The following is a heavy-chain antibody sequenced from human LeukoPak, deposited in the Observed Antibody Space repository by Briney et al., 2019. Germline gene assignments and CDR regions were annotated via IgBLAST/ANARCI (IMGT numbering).Heavy chain of an antibody. Sequence: GGSLRLSCAASGFTFSSYGMHWVRQAPGKGLEWVAFIRYDGSNKYYADSVKGRFTISRDNSKNTLYLQMNSLRAEDTAVYYCAKRLGVVRGDAFDIWGQGTMVTVSS. J-gene: IGHJ3*02. CDR2: IRYDGSNK. D-gene: IGHD3-10*01. CDR3: AKRLGVVRGDAFDI. V-gene: IGHV3-30*02. CDR1: GFTFSSYG.